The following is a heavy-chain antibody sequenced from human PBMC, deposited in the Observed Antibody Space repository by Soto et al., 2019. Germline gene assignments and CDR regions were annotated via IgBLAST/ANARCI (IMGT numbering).Heavy chain of an antibody. Sequence: GCRRISCVADGFTLSTGTLNWVRQAPGMGLEWVSCISSSSSHLYYTDSVKGRFTIFRDNAKNSLYLEMNSLREEHTAVYVCSRAEGSGSYYQGDRECLGWGQGTLVTVSS. D-gene: IGHD3-10*01. CDR3: SRAEGSGSYYQGDRECLG. CDR1: GFTLSTGT. J-gene: IGHJ4*02. CDR2: ISSSSSHL. V-gene: IGHV3-21*01.